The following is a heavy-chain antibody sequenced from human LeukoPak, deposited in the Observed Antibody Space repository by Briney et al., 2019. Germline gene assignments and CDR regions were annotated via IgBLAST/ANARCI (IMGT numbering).Heavy chain of an antibody. CDR3: AKPSPYYYDSSAAFDY. Sequence: GGSLRLSCAASGFTFTSYAMSWVRQAPGKGLEWVSAISGSATKTYYADSVRGRFTISRDSSKNTLYLQMTSLRAEDTAVYYCAKPSPYYYDSSAAFDYWGQGTLVTVSS. J-gene: IGHJ4*02. CDR2: ISGSATKT. V-gene: IGHV3-23*01. CDR1: GFTFTSYA. D-gene: IGHD3-22*01.